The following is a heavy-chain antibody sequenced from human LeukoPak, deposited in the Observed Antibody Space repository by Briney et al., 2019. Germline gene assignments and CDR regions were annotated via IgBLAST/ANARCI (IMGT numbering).Heavy chain of an antibody. V-gene: IGHV1-8*01. CDR2: MDPNSGNT. CDR3: ARGGSSGWHPYYYYYMDV. D-gene: IGHD6-19*01. Sequence: ASVKVSCKASGYTFTSYDINWVRQATGQGLEWMGWMDPNSGNTGYAQKFQGRVTMTRNTSISTAYMELSSLRSEDTAVHYCARGGSSGWHPYYYYYMDVWGKGTTVTVSS. CDR1: GYTFTSYD. J-gene: IGHJ6*03.